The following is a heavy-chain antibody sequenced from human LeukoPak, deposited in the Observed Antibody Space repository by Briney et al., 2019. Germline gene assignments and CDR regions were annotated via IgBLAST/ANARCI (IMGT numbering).Heavy chain of an antibody. CDR2: ISTSGSTI. V-gene: IGHV3-48*03. D-gene: IGHD3-10*01. J-gene: IGHJ4*02. CDR3: ARIGCYGSGSQAHDY. CDR1: GFSFSIYE. Sequence: GSLRLSCAASGFSFSIYEMNGVRQAPGKGLEWVSYISTSGSTIYCAGSVKGRFTISRDKAKNSLYLQMNSLRAEDTAVYYCARIGCYGSGSQAHDYWGQGTLVTVSS.